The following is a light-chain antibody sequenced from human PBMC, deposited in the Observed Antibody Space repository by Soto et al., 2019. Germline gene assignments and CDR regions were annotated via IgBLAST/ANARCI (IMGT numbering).Light chain of an antibody. CDR2: EVS. CDR1: SSDVGRYNL. CDR3: CSYAGSTTYVV. Sequence: QAASVSGSPGQSITISCTGTSSDVGRYNLVSWYQQHPGKAPKLIIYEVSKWPSGVSNRFSGSKSGNTAALTISGLQAEDEADYYCCSYAGSTTYVVFGGGTKVTVL. J-gene: IGLJ2*01. V-gene: IGLV2-23*02.